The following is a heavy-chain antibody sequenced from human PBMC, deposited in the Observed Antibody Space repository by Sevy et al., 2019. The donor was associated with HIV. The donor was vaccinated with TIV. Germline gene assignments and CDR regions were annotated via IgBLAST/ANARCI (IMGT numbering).Heavy chain of an antibody. J-gene: IGHJ6*02. V-gene: IGHV3-9*03. CDR1: GFNFDDYA. CDR2: ISWNSGSI. Sequence: GGSLRLSCAASGFNFDDYAMHWVRQAPGKGLEWVSGISWNSGSIGYADSVKGGFTLSRDNAKKSLFLQMNSLRTADMALYYWSKCLGLYYYYAMDVWGQGTTVTVSS. CDR3: SKCLGLYYYYAMDV.